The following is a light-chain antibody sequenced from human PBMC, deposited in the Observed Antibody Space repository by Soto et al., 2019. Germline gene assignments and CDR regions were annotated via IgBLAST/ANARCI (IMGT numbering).Light chain of an antibody. Sequence: DIQMTQSPSSLSASVGDSVTITCRASQRIGPYVNLYQQKPGKPPKLLIYAASSLQSGVPSRISGRGSGTEFTLTISSLQPEDCATYYCQQSYNTPWTFGQGTKVDIK. CDR1: QRIGPY. CDR2: AAS. CDR3: QQSYNTPWT. J-gene: IGKJ1*01. V-gene: IGKV1-39*01.